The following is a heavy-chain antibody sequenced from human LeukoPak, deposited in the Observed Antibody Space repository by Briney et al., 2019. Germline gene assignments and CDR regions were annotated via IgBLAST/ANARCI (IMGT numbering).Heavy chain of an antibody. V-gene: IGHV3-23*01. D-gene: IGHD6-13*01. CDR1: GFTFISKA. CDR3: ARNGIAAAGTYDY. CDR2: VLSDGGTT. Sequence: PGGSLRLSCVASGFTFISKAMSWVRQAPGRGLEWVSGVLSDGGTTYYADSVKGRFTISRDNSKNTLYLQMNSLRAEDTAVYYCARNGIAAAGTYDYWGQGTLVTVSS. J-gene: IGHJ4*02.